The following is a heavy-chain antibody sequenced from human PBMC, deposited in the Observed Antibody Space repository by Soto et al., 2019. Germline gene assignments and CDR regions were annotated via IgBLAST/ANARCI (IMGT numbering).Heavy chain of an antibody. V-gene: IGHV3-23*01. CDR3: AKFTWGSSSCGFDY. D-gene: IGHD6-6*01. CDR1: GFTFTTYA. CDR2: MSTSGSST. J-gene: IGHJ4*02. Sequence: EVQLLESGGGLVQPGGSLRLSCAASGFTFTTYAMGWVRQAPGKGLEWVSSMSTSGSSTYYADSVKGRFTLSRDSSKNTLSLQMNSLRAEDTAVYYCAKFTWGSSSCGFDYWGPGTLVTVSS.